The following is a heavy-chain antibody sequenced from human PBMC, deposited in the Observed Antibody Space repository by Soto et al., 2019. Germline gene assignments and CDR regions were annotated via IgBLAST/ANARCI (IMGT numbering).Heavy chain of an antibody. CDR2: MNPNSGNT. D-gene: IGHD2-2*01. CDR3: ARVEYCISTSCYGYYYYGMDV. CDR1: GYTFTSYD. Sequence: QVQLVQSGAEVKKPGASVKVSCKASGYTFTSYDINWVRQATGQGLDWMGWMNPNSGNTGYAHKFQGRVTITRNTSISTAYMELSGLISEDTAVYYCARVEYCISTSCYGYYYYGMDVWGQGTTVTVSS. J-gene: IGHJ6*02. V-gene: IGHV1-8*01.